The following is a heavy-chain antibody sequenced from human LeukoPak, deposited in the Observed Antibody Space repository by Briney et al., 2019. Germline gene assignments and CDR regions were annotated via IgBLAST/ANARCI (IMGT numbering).Heavy chain of an antibody. CDR3: ARAARVWSLSVGARFDY. Sequence: SETLSLTCTVSGGSISSYYWSWIRQPPGKGLEWIGYIYYSGSTNYNPSLKSRVTMSVDTSKNQFSLKLSSVTAADTAVYYCARAARVWSLSVGARFDYWGQGTLVTVSS. V-gene: IGHV4-59*01. CDR2: IYYSGST. D-gene: IGHD2-15*01. J-gene: IGHJ4*02. CDR1: GGSISSYY.